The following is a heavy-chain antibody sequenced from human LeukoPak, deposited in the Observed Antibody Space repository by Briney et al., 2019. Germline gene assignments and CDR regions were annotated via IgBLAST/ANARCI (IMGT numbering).Heavy chain of an antibody. J-gene: IGHJ4*02. CDR3: ARGTRSVVVVPAASLDY. CDR1: GYTSTGYY. CDR2: INPNSGGT. Sequence: ASVKVSCKASGYTSTGYYMHWVRQAPGQGLEWMGWINPNSGGTNYAQKFQGWVTMTRDTSISTAYMELNRLRSDDTAVYYCARGTRSVVVVPAASLDYWGQGTLVTVSS. D-gene: IGHD2-2*01. V-gene: IGHV1-2*04.